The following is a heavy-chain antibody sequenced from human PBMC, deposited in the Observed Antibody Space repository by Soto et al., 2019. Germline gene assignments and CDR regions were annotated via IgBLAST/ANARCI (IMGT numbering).Heavy chain of an antibody. CDR2: IYHSGST. CDR3: ARGEEYDYGDDSFDY. V-gene: IGHV4-4*02. Sequence: QVQLQESGPGLVKPSGTLSLTCAVSGGSISSSNWWSWVHQPPGKGLEWIGEIYHSGSTNYNPSLKSRFSISVDTSKHQFSLKLSSVTAADTAVYYLARGEEYDYGDDSFDYWGQGTLVTVSS. CDR1: GGSISSSNW. D-gene: IGHD4-17*01. J-gene: IGHJ4*02.